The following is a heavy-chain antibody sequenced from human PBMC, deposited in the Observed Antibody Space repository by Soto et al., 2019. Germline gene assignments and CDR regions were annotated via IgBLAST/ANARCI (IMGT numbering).Heavy chain of an antibody. CDR3: ARSDCTGAYCYSWPFNYGVDV. J-gene: IGHJ6*02. CDR2: IWYDGSNK. D-gene: IGHD2-21*02. CDR1: GFTFNTYG. V-gene: IGHV3-33*08. Sequence: QVQLVESGGGVVQPGGSLRLSCTTSGFTFNTYGMHWVRQAPGKGLEWVAIIWYDGSNKYYADSVKGRFTISRDNYNNTLYLQMNSLRAEDTALYYCARSDCTGAYCYSWPFNYGVDVWGQGTTVTVSS.